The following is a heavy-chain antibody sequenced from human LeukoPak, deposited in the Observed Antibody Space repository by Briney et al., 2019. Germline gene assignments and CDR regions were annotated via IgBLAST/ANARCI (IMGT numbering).Heavy chain of an antibody. CDR3: ARSPWSSYFDY. CDR1: GGSFSGYY. J-gene: IGHJ4*02. CDR2: INHSGST. V-gene: IGHV4-34*01. Sequence: PSETLSLTCAVYGGSFSGYYWSWIRQPPGKGLEWIGEINHSGSTNYNPSLKSRVTISVDTPKNQFSLKLSSVTAADTAVYYCARSPWSSYFDYWGQGTLVTVSS.